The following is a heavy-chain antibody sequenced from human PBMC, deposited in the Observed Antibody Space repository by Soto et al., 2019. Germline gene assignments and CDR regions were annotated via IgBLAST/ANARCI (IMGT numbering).Heavy chain of an antibody. D-gene: IGHD2-8*01. J-gene: IGHJ6*02. CDR1: GGSISSSSYY. Sequence: LSETLSLTCTVSGGSISSSSYYWGWIRQPPGKGLEWIGSIYYSGSTYYNPSLKSRVTISVDTSKNQFSLKLSSVTAADTAVYYCARSMGYYYYGMDVWGQGTTVTVSS. CDR2: IYYSGST. CDR3: ARSMGYYYYGMDV. V-gene: IGHV4-39*01.